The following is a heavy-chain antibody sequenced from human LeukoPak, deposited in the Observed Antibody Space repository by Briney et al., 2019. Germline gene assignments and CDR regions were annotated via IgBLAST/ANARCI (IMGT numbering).Heavy chain of an antibody. J-gene: IGHJ4*02. CDR3: ARDLAGSSGWRYYLDS. D-gene: IGHD6-19*01. Sequence: GGSLRLSCAASGLTFSNSGMHWVRQAPGKGLEWLAIIWYDGSNKYYPDSVKGRFTISRDNSKNTLYLQMNSLRAEDTAVYYCARDLAGSSGWRYYLDSWGQGTLVTVSS. CDR1: GLTFSNSG. CDR2: IWYDGSNK. V-gene: IGHV3-33*01.